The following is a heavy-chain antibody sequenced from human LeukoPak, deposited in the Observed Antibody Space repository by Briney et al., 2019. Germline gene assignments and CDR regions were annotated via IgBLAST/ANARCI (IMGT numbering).Heavy chain of an antibody. J-gene: IGHJ4*02. CDR1: GFTFSSYA. CDR3: AKDNYYDSSGYSHFDY. D-gene: IGHD3-22*01. CDR2: IGGSGGNT. V-gene: IGHV3-23*01. Sequence: GGSLRLSCAASGFTFSSYAMSWVRQAPGQGLHWVSAIGGSGGNTYYADSVKGRFTISRDSSKNTLYLQMNRLRAEDTAVYYCAKDNYYDSSGYSHFDYWGQGTLVTVSS.